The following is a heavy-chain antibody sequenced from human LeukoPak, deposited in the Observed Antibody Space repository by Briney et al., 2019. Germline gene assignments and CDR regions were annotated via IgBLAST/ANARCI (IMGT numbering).Heavy chain of an antibody. CDR3: ARLWIAVASKLISFDY. CDR1: GYTLTELS. D-gene: IGHD6-19*01. Sequence: ASVKVSCKVSGYTLTELSMHWVRQAPGKGLEWMGGFDPEDGETIYAQKFQGRVTMTEDTSTDTAYMELSSLRSEDTAVYYCARLWIAVASKLISFDYWGQGTLVTVSS. CDR2: FDPEDGET. J-gene: IGHJ4*02. V-gene: IGHV1-24*01.